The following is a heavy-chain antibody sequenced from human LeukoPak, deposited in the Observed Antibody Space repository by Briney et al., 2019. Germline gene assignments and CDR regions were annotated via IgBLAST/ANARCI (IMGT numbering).Heavy chain of an antibody. V-gene: IGHV1-2*06. J-gene: IGHJ4*02. CDR1: GYTFTGYY. D-gene: IGHD5-18*01. CDR2: ISPNSGDT. CDR3: ARSGVDTYGLKASGDFDY. Sequence: ASVKVSCKASGYTFTGYYVHWVRQAPGQGLEWMGRISPNSGDTNYAQKFQGRVTMTRDTSSSTAYMELSRLRSDDTAVYYCARSGVDTYGLKASGDFDYWGQGILVTVSS.